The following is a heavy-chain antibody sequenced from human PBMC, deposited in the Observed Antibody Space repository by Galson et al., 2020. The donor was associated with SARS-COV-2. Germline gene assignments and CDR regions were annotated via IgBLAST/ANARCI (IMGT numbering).Heavy chain of an antibody. V-gene: IGHV1-69*02. Sequence: SVKVSCKASGGTFTSYTISWVRQAPGQGLEWMGRIIPILGIANYAQKFQARVTITADKSTSTAYMELSSLRSEDTAVYYCARAGIDIVVLVAARGDAFDIWGQGTMVTVSS. CDR1: GGTFTSYT. J-gene: IGHJ3*02. CDR2: IIPILGIA. CDR3: ARAGIDIVVLVAARGDAFDI. D-gene: IGHD2-15*01.